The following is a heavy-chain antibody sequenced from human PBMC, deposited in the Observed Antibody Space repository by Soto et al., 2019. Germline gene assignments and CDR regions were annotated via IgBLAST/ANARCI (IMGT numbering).Heavy chain of an antibody. V-gene: IGHV4-30-4*01. Sequence: PSETLSLTCTVSGGSISSGENFWNWIRQSPGKGLEWIGYIHHSGSTYYNPSLKSRLTISVDTSKNHISLKLNSVTAADTAVYYCARDTGTYPYYFDYWGQGTLGTVSS. D-gene: IGHD1-26*01. CDR2: IHHSGST. CDR3: ARDTGTYPYYFDY. J-gene: IGHJ4*02. CDR1: GGSISSGENF.